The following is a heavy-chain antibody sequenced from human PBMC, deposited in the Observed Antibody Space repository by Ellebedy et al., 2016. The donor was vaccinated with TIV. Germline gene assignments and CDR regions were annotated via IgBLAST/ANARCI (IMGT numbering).Heavy chain of an antibody. CDR2: IHYSGSA. Sequence: MPSETLSLTCTVSGGSISSYYWTRIRQPPGKGLEWNGYIHYSGSANYNPSLKSRVTISVDTSKKQFSLNLSSVTAADPAMYYCARQHDPKYNNYMDVWGKGTTVTVSS. V-gene: IGHV4-59*01. CDR3: ARQHDPKYNNYMDV. J-gene: IGHJ6*03. CDR1: GGSISSYY.